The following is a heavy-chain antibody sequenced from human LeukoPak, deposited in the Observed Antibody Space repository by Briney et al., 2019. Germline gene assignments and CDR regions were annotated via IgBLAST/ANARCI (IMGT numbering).Heavy chain of an antibody. V-gene: IGHV4-59*01. J-gene: IGHJ5*02. CDR1: GGSISNYY. D-gene: IGHD2-2*01. Sequence: SETLSLTCTVSGGSISNYYWSWIRQPPGKGLEWIGYIYYSGNTNYNPSLKSRVTISVDTSKNQFSLKLSSVTAADTAVYYCARSPPYCSSPGCYLDWFDPWGQGTLVTVSS. CDR2: IYYSGNT. CDR3: ARSPPYCSSPGCYLDWFDP.